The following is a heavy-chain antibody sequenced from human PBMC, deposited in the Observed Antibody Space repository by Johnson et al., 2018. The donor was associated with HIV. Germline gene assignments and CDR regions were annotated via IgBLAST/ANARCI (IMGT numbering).Heavy chain of an antibody. CDR3: AREHWNYGDAFDI. CDR1: GFTFSSYA. V-gene: IGHV3-NL1*01. CDR2: IYSGGST. Sequence: QLVESGGVVVQPGGSLRLSCAASGFTFSSYAMHWVRRAPGKGLEWVSVIYSGGSTYYADSVKGRFTISRANAKNSLYLQMNSLRAEDRAVDFCAREHWNYGDAFDIWGQGTMVTVSS. D-gene: IGHD1-7*01. J-gene: IGHJ3*02.